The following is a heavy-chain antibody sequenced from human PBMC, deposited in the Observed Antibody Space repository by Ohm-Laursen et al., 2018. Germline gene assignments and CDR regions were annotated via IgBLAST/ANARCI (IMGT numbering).Heavy chain of an antibody. J-gene: IGHJ2*01. CDR1: GYTFTSYD. D-gene: IGHD4-17*01. CDR2: MNPTSGNT. V-gene: IGHV1-8*01. CDR3: TREASGDYGYFDL. Sequence: ASVKVSCKASGYTFTSYDINWVRQATGQGLEWMGWMNPTSGNTGYAEKFQGRVTMTRNTSISTAYMELRSLRSEDKAEYYCTREASGDYGYFDLWGRGTLVTVSS.